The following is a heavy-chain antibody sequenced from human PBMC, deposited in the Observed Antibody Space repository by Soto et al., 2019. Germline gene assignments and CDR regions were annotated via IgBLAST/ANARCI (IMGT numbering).Heavy chain of an antibody. Sequence: GGSLRLSCAASGFTFSSYAMSWVRQAPGKGLEWVSAISGSGGSTYYADSVKGRFTISRDNSKNTLYLQMNSLGAEDTAVYYCAKESVGYYYDSSGYYPYNWFDPWGQGTLVTVSS. CDR2: ISGSGGST. D-gene: IGHD3-22*01. J-gene: IGHJ5*02. V-gene: IGHV3-23*01. CDR3: AKESVGYYYDSSGYYPYNWFDP. CDR1: GFTFSSYA.